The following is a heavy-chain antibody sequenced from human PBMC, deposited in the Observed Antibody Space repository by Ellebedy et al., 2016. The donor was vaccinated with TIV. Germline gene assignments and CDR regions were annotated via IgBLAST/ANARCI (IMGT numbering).Heavy chain of an antibody. CDR1: GFTFTRYG. Sequence: GGSLRLSCAASGFTFTRYGIHWVRQAPGKGLEWVAVIWYDGSNNYYADSVKGRFTISRDDSTNTVYMQMNSLRVEDTAVYYCARDGLDDGDYENWFDPWGQGTLVTVSS. J-gene: IGHJ5*02. CDR2: IWYDGSNN. V-gene: IGHV3-33*01. D-gene: IGHD4-17*01. CDR3: ARDGLDDGDYENWFDP.